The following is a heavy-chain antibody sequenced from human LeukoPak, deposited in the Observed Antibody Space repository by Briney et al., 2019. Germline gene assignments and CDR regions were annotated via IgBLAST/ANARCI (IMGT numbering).Heavy chain of an antibody. V-gene: IGHV1-18*01. CDR1: GYTFTSYG. Sequence: ASVKVSCKASGYTFTSYGISWVRQAPGQGLEWMGWISAYNGNTNYAQKPQGRVTMTTDTSTSTAYMELRSLRSDDTAVYYCARDGVVVITTAWFDPWGQGTLVTVSS. CDR3: ARDGVVVITTAWFDP. D-gene: IGHD3-22*01. CDR2: ISAYNGNT. J-gene: IGHJ5*02.